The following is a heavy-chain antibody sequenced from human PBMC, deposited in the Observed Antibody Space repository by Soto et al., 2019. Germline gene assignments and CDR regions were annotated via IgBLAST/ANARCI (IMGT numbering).Heavy chain of an antibody. Sequence: VQLLESGGGLIQPGGSLRLSCAASGFTFSYGIHWLRQAPGKGLEWVAYISYDSSNKFYGDSVKGRFTISRDNSKNTPFLQMNSLRAEDTAVYYCAKLVIGYCSGNTCDDYWGQGTLVAVPS. CDR1: GFTFSYG. CDR2: ISYDSSNK. CDR3: AKLVIGYCSGNTCDDY. D-gene: IGHD2-15*01. J-gene: IGHJ4*02. V-gene: IGHV3-30*18.